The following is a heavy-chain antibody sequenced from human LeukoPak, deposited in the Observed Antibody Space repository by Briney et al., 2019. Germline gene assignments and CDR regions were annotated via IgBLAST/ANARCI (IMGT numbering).Heavy chain of an antibody. Sequence: SETLSLTCTVSGGSINSYYWSWIRQPAGKGLEWIGYIYYSGSTNYNPCLKSRVTISVDTSKNQFSLKLSSVTAADTAVYYCARQWELRGWFDPWGQGTLVTVSS. D-gene: IGHD1-26*01. CDR3: ARQWELRGWFDP. V-gene: IGHV4-59*08. J-gene: IGHJ5*02. CDR2: IYYSGST. CDR1: GGSINSYY.